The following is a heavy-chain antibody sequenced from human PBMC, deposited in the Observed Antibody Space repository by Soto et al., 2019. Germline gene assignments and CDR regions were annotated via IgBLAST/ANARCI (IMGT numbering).Heavy chain of an antibody. J-gene: IGHJ4*02. Sequence: QVQLVESGGGVVQPGRSLRLSCAASGFTFSSYGMYWVRQAPGKGLEWVAVISYDGSNKYYADSVKGRFTISRDNSKNTLYLQMNSLRAEDTAVYYCAKDRDIVVVVAAFDYWGQGTLVTVSS. CDR2: ISYDGSNK. CDR3: AKDRDIVVVVAAFDY. D-gene: IGHD2-15*01. V-gene: IGHV3-30*18. CDR1: GFTFSSYG.